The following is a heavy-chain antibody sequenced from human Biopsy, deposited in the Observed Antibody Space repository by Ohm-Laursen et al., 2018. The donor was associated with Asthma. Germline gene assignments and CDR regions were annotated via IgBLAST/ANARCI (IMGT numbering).Heavy chain of an antibody. J-gene: IGHJ3*02. CDR3: AKAIFPGWELRGVFGI. CDR2: IYSGGGT. CDR1: GFTVSSNG. Sequence: SLRLSCSASGFTVSSNGMSWVRQPPGKGLEWVSVIYSGGGTFYADSVKGRVTISRDNSKNTLYLQMNSLRPEDTAVYFCAKAIFPGWELRGVFGIWGQGTTVTVSS. D-gene: IGHD1-26*01. V-gene: IGHV3-53*05.